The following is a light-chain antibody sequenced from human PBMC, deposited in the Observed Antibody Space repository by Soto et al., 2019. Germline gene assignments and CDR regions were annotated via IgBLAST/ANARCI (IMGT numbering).Light chain of an antibody. V-gene: IGLV1-51*02. CDR3: GTWDSSLSAGV. CDR2: ENS. Sequence: QSALTQPPSVSAAPGQKVTISCSGSRSNIGNNYVSWYQQHLPGTAPKLLIYENSKRPSGIPDRFSGSKSGTSATLGITGLQTGDEADYYCGTWDSSLSAGVFGGGTKVTVL. CDR1: RSNIGNNY. J-gene: IGLJ3*02.